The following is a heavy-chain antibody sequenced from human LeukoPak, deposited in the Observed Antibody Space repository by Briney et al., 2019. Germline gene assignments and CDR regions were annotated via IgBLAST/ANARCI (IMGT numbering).Heavy chain of an antibody. Sequence: ASVKGSCKASGHTFTSYGITWVRQAPGEGLEWMGWISGYNGNTKYAQKLQGRVTMTTDTSTSTAYMELRSLRFDDTAVYYCARNGSWELPDYWGQGTLVTVSS. V-gene: IGHV1-18*01. D-gene: IGHD1-26*01. CDR1: GHTFTSYG. CDR3: ARNGSWELPDY. CDR2: ISGYNGNT. J-gene: IGHJ4*02.